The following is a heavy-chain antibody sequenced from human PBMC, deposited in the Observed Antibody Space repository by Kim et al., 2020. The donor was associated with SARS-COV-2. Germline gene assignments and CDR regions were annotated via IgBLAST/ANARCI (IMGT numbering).Heavy chain of an antibody. CDR1: GFTFSSYA. D-gene: IGHD3-10*01. V-gene: IGHV3-30*04. J-gene: IGHJ4*02. CDR2: ISYDGSNK. Sequence: GGSLRLSCAASGFTFSSYAMHWVRQAPGKGLEWVAVISYDGSNKYYADSVKGRFTISRDNSKNTLYLQMNSLRAEDTAVYYCASSVWFGELEDYWGQGTL. CDR3: ASSVWFGELEDY.